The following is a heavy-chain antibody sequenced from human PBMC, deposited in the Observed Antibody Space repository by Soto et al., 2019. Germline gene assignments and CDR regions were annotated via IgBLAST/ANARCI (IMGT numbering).Heavy chain of an antibody. Sequence: PSETLSLTCTVSRGYVNTFHWSWVRQPAGKGLEWVGRIFPNGNTDYSPSLKSRVTLSVDTSKNQISLNLTSVTAADMAVYYCATNYYDSSGYQGNFDYWGQGTLVTVSS. J-gene: IGHJ4*02. CDR2: IFPNGNT. CDR1: RGYVNTFH. D-gene: IGHD3-22*01. CDR3: ATNYYDSSGYQGNFDY. V-gene: IGHV4-4*07.